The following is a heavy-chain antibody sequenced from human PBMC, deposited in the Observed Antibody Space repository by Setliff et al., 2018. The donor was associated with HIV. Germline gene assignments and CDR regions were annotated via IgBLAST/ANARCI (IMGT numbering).Heavy chain of an antibody. CDR2: ISAYNGNT. V-gene: IGHV1-18*01. CDR3: ARFRVPQALVVVPAAVDY. D-gene: IGHD2-2*01. J-gene: IGHJ4*02. CDR1: GYTFTNYA. Sequence: ASVKVSCKASGYTFTNYAFAWVRQAPGQGLEWMGWISAYNGNTNYADKLQGRVTLTTDTSTTTVYMELRSLRSDDTAVYYCARFRVPQALVVVPAAVDYWGQGTLVTVSS.